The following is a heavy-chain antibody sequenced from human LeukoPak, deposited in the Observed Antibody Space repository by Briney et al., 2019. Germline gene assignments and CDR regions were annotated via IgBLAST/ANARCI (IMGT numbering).Heavy chain of an antibody. CDR3: ARSRFRDSSGWYFFRRNDTDV. Sequence: SETLSLTCTVSGYSISSGYYWSWIRQPPGKGLEWLGEINHSGSTNYNPSLKSRVTISVDTSKNQFSLKLSSVTAADTAVYYCARSRFRDSSGWYFFRRNDTDVWGKGTTVTVSS. CDR1: GYSISSGYY. CDR2: INHSGST. J-gene: IGHJ6*03. D-gene: IGHD6-19*01. V-gene: IGHV4-38-2*02.